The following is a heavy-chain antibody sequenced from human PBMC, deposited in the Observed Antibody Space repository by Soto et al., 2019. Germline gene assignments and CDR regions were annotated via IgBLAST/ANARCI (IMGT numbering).Heavy chain of an antibody. Sequence: GGSLRLSCAASGFTFTSYAMSWVRQAPGKGLEWVSGIGGSGSSTYYADSVKGRFTISRDNSKNTLYLQMNSLRAEDTAVYYCAKGFGLWSGYSSEYYGMDVWGQGTTVTV. CDR1: GFTFTSYA. V-gene: IGHV3-23*01. CDR2: IGGSGSST. CDR3: AKGFGLWSGYSSEYYGMDV. D-gene: IGHD3-3*01. J-gene: IGHJ6*02.